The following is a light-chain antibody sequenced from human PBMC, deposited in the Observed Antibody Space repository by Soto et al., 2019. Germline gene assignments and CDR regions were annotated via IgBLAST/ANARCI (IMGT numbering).Light chain of an antibody. V-gene: IGLV1-40*01. Sequence: QSVLTQPPSVSGAPVQRVTISCTGSSSNIGAGYDVHWYQQLPGTAPKLLIYGNNNRPSGVPDRFSGSKSGTSASLAITGLQAEDEADYYCQSYDSSLNRGVFCGGTKLTVL. CDR2: GNN. CDR1: SSNIGAGYD. CDR3: QSYDSSLNRGV. J-gene: IGLJ2*01.